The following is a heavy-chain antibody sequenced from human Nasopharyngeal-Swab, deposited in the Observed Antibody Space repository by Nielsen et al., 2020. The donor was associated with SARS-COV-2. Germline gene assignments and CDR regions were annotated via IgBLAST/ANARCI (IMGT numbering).Heavy chain of an antibody. J-gene: IGHJ6*02. CDR2: IYYSGST. CDR3: ASGVYSGFGYYYYGMDV. V-gene: IGHV4-39*07. Sequence: RQAPGKGLEWIGSIYYSGSTYYNPSLKSRVTISVDTSKNQFSLKLSSVTAADTAVYYCASGVYSGFGYYYYGMDVWGQGTTVTVSS. D-gene: IGHD5-12*01.